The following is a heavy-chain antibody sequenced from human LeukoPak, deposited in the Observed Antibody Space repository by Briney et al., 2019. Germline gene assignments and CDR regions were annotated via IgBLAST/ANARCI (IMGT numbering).Heavy chain of an antibody. CDR3: ARDRGDYNHNFDY. CDR2: IWYDGSQK. J-gene: IGHJ4*02. CDR1: GFTFSNYG. V-gene: IGHV3-33*08. D-gene: IGHD4-17*01. Sequence: GGSLRLSCVASGFTFSNYGMHWVRQAPGKGLEWVAVIWYDGSQKYYADSVKGRFTISRDNSKNMLYLHMNSLRAEDTAVYFCARDRGDYNHNFDYWGQGTLVTVSS.